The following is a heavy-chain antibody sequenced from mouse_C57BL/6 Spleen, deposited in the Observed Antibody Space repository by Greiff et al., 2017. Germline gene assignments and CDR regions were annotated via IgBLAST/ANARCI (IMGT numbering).Heavy chain of an antibody. CDR1: GYTFTSYW. CDR2: INPSSGYT. CDR3: APFMEAMDY. Sequence: QVQLQQSGAELAKPGASVKLSCKASGYTFTSYWMHWVKQRPGQGLEWIGYINPSSGYTTYNQKFKDQATLTADTSSSTAYMQLSSLTYEDSAVYYCAPFMEAMDYWGQGTSVTVSS. J-gene: IGHJ4*01. V-gene: IGHV1-7*01. D-gene: IGHD1-1*01.